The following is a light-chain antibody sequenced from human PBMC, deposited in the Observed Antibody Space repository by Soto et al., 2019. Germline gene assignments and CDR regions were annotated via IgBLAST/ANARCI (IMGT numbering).Light chain of an antibody. J-gene: IGKJ4*01. CDR3: QQYDNLPLT. CDR1: QDISNY. V-gene: IGKV1-33*01. CDR2: DAS. Sequence: DIQMTQSPSSLSASVGDRVTITCQASQDISNYLNWYQQKPGNAPKLLIYDASNLETGVPSRFSGGGSATYFTFTISSLQPEDIDTYYCQQYDNLPLTLGGGTKVDIK.